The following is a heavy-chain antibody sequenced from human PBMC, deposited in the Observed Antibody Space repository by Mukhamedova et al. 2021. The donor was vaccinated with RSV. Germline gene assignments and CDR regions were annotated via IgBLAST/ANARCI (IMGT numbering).Heavy chain of an antibody. CDR2: SGGGDET. Sequence: SGGGDETFYADSVQGRFTISRDNSKSTLYLHMASLRADDTAVYYCAKRVGERTTTGSGAFDMWGQGTMVTVSS. D-gene: IGHD1-1*01. J-gene: IGHJ3*02. CDR3: AKRVGERTTTGSGAFDM. V-gene: IGHV3-23*01.